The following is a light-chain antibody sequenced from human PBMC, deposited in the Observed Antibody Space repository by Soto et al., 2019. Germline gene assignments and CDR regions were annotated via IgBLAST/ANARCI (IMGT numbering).Light chain of an antibody. CDR1: TGDVTSGHY. CDR3: LLSYSGAHVV. Sequence: QAVVTQEPSLTVSPGGTVTLTCGSSTGDVTSGHYPYWFQQKPGQAPRTLLYDTSNKHSWTPARFSGSLLGGEAALTLSGAQPEDEDEYYCLLSYSGAHVVFGGGTKLTVL. CDR2: DTS. J-gene: IGLJ2*01. V-gene: IGLV7-46*01.